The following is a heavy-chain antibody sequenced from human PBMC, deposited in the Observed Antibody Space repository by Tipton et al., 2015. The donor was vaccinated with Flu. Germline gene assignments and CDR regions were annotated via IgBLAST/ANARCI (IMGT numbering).Heavy chain of an antibody. D-gene: IGHD4-17*01. J-gene: IGHJ3*02. CDR1: GGSISSYY. V-gene: IGHV4-59*01. CDR3: ARYDYGDHSAFDI. Sequence: TLSLTCTVSGGSISSYYWSWIRQPPGKGLEWIGYIYCSGSTNYNPSLKSRVTISVDTSKNQFSLKLSSVTAADTAVYYCARYDYGDHSAFDIWGQGTMVTVSS. CDR2: IYCSGST.